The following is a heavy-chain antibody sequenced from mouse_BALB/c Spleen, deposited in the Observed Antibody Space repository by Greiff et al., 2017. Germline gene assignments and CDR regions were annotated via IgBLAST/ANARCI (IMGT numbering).Heavy chain of an antibody. J-gene: IGHJ3*01. D-gene: IGHD2-14*01. V-gene: IGHV1-82*01. Sequence: QVQLQQSGPELVKPGASVKISCKASGYAFSSSWMNWVKQRPGQGLEWIGRIYPGDGDTNYNGKFKGKATLTADKSSSTAYMQLSSLTSVDSAVYFCARSGELDYRYGWFAYWGQGTLVTVSA. CDR3: ARSGELDYRYGWFAY. CDR2: IYPGDGDT. CDR1: GYAFSSSW.